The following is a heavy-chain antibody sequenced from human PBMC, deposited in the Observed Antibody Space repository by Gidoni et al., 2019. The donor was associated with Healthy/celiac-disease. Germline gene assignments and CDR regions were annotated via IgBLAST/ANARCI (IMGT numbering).Heavy chain of an antibody. J-gene: IGHJ3*02. CDR2: INHSGST. D-gene: IGHD6-19*01. CDR1: GGSFSGYY. CDR3: ASLVAGTGSAFDI. Sequence: QVQLQQWGAGLLKPSETLSLTYAVYGGSFSGYYWSWIRQPPGKGLEWIGEINHSGSTNYNPSLKSRVTISVDTSKNQFSLKLSSVTAADTAVYYCASLVAGTGSAFDIWGQGTMVTVSS. V-gene: IGHV4-34*01.